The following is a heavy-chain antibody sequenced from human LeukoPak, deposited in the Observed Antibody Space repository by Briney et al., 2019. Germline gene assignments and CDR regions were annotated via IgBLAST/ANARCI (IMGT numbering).Heavy chain of an antibody. Sequence: ASVTVSCMASAYTFITYVFTWVRQAPGQGLEWMGWISAYNGNTNYAQKLQGRVTMTTDTSTSTAYMELRSLRSDDMAVYYCAIAAAGIDYWGQGTLVTVSS. CDR3: AIAAAGIDY. J-gene: IGHJ4*02. D-gene: IGHD6-13*01. V-gene: IGHV1-18*03. CDR1: AYTFITYV. CDR2: ISAYNGNT.